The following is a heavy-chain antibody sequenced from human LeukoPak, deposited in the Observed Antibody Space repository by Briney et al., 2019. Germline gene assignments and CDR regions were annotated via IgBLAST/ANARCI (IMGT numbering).Heavy chain of an antibody. V-gene: IGHV3-21*01. Sequence: PGGSLRLSCAASGFTFSSYGMNWVRQAPGKGLEWVSGISGSGGTTYYADSVKGRFTISRDNAKNSLYLQMNSLRAEDTAVYYCARDSSWYGVDWFDPWGQGTLVTVSS. CDR1: GFTFSSYG. J-gene: IGHJ5*02. CDR2: ISGSGGTT. D-gene: IGHD6-13*01. CDR3: ARDSSWYGVDWFDP.